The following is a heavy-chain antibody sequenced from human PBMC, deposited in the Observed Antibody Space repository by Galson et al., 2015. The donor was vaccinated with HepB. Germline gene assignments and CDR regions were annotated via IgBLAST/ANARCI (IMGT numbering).Heavy chain of an antibody. J-gene: IGHJ6*02. V-gene: IGHV3-11*06. D-gene: IGHD1-1*01. Sequence: SLRLSCAASGFTFSDYYMSWIRQAPGKGLEWVSYISSSSSYANYADSVKGRFTISRDNAKNSLYLQMNSLRAEDTAVYYCARSALEREGPYYYYGMDVWGQGTTVTVSS. CDR1: GFTFSDYY. CDR3: ARSALEREGPYYYYGMDV. CDR2: ISSSSSYA.